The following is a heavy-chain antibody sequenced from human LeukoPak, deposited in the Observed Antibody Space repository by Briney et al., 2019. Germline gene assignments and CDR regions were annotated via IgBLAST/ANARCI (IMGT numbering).Heavy chain of an antibody. Sequence: SETLSLTCTVSGGSISSSSYYWGWIRQPPGKGLEWIGSIYYSGSTYYNPSLKSRVTISVDTSKNQFSLKLSSVTAADTAVYYCARTNGSSWDGFRGWFDPWGQGTLVTVSS. CDR2: IYYSGST. V-gene: IGHV4-39*07. CDR3: ARTNGSSWDGFRGWFDP. CDR1: GGSISSSSYY. D-gene: IGHD6-13*01. J-gene: IGHJ5*02.